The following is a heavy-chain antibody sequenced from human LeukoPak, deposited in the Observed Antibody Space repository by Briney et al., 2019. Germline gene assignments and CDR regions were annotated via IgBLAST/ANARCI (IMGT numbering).Heavy chain of an antibody. J-gene: IGHJ4*02. V-gene: IGHV3-74*01. CDR3: ARGASSGYRIDY. CDR1: GFTFSSYW. CDR2: ISTDGRNV. D-gene: IGHD3-10*01. Sequence: GGSLRLSCAASGFTFSSYWMHWVRQAPGKGLVCVSLISTDGRNVNYADSVKGRFTISRDNAKNTLYLQLNSLRAEDTAVYYCARGASSGYRIDYWGQGTLVTVSS.